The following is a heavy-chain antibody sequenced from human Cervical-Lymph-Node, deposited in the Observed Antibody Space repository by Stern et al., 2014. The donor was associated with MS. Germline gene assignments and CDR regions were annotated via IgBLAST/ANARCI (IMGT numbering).Heavy chain of an antibody. V-gene: IGHV1-2*02. CDR2: INPNNGGT. CDR1: GYTFSAKY. Sequence: QVQLVQSGAEVKKPGASVKVSCKTSGYTFSAKYLHWIRQAPGQGLEWMGLINPNNGGTNYAHNFQGRVTMTSDRSITTVYMELSSLRSDDTAVFFCARDSGRSGWYDDFDYWGQGTL. D-gene: IGHD6-19*01. J-gene: IGHJ4*02. CDR3: ARDSGRSGWYDDFDY.